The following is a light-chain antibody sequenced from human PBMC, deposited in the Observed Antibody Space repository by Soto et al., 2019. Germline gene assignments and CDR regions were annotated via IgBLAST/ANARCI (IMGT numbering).Light chain of an antibody. V-gene: IGKV1-5*03. CDR3: QQYQSYSQ. CDR1: QSINSW. J-gene: IGKJ1*01. CDR2: KAS. Sequence: IHMTQSPSTLSASVGDRVTITCRASQSINSWLAWYQQKSGKAPKLLIYKASSLESGVPSRFSGSGSGTEFSLTITSLQPDDFATYYCQQYQSYSQFGQGTKVDIK.